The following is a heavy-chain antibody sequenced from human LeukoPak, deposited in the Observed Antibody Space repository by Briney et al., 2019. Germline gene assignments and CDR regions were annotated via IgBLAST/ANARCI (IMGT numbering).Heavy chain of an antibody. Sequence: SETLSLTCAVSTDSFSSHYWAWLRQHPGKGLEWLGYSSDIGTSNYNPSLKSRVTISIDTSKNQFSLKLSSVTAADTAVYYCARDLVTVTKGFDIWGQGTMVSVSS. V-gene: IGHV4-59*11. J-gene: IGHJ3*02. CDR3: ARDLVTVTKGFDI. CDR2: SSDIGTS. CDR1: TDSFSSHY. D-gene: IGHD4-17*01.